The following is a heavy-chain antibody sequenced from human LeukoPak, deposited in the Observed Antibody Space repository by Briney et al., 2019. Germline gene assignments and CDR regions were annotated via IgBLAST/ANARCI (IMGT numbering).Heavy chain of an antibody. J-gene: IGHJ4*02. CDR3: ARGFYYYDRYYFDY. Sequence: SETLSLTCAVYGGSFSGYYWSWIRQPPGKGLEWIGEINHSGSTNYNPSLKSRVTISVDTSKNQFSLKLSSVTAADTAVYHCARGFYYYDRYYFDYWGQGTLVTVSS. D-gene: IGHD3-22*01. CDR1: GGSFSGYY. V-gene: IGHV4-34*01. CDR2: INHSGST.